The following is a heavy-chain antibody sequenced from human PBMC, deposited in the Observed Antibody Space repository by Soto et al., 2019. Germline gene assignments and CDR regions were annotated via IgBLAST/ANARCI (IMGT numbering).Heavy chain of an antibody. CDR1: GITLRSYA. V-gene: IGHV3-23*01. D-gene: IGHD5-12*01. Sequence: GGSLRLSCAASGITLRSYAMNWVRQAPVQRPEWGSGISGSGDRAYHANSVKGRFTISRDNTKNTLYLQVNSLRAEDKAVYYYTKGYGASDSPFDYWGQGTQVPVSS. CDR2: ISGSGDRA. CDR3: TKGYGASDSPFDY. J-gene: IGHJ4*02.